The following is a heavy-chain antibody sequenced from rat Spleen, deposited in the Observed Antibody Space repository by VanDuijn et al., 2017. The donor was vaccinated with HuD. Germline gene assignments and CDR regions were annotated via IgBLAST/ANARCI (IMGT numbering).Heavy chain of an antibody. J-gene: IGHJ2*01. V-gene: IGHV5-27*01. Sequence: EVQLVESGGGLVQPGRSLKLTCAASGFTFSTFYMAWVRQAPTKGLEWVAYITTGGITTYYRDSVKGRFTISRDNPKSTLFLQMDSLRSEDTATYYCTTTWNFDYWGQGVMVTVSS. CDR2: ITTGGITT. CDR1: GFTFSTFY. CDR3: TTTWNFDY.